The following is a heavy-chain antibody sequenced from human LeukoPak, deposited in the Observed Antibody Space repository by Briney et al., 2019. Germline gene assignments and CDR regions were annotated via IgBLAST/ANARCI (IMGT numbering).Heavy chain of an antibody. CDR1: GFTFSSYA. J-gene: IGHJ3*02. Sequence: GGSLRLSCAASGFTFSSYAMSWVRQAPGKGLEWVSAISGSGGSTYYVDSVKGRFTISRDNSKNTLYLQMNSLRAEDTAVYYCAKDQASVAGMMWMGAFDIWGQGTMVTVSS. CDR3: AKDQASVAGMMWMGAFDI. CDR2: ISGSGGST. D-gene: IGHD6-19*01. V-gene: IGHV3-23*01.